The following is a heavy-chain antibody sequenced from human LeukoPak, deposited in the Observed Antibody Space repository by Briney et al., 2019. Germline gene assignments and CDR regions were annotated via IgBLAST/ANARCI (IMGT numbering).Heavy chain of an antibody. V-gene: IGHV4-34*01. CDR2: INHSGST. D-gene: IGHD3-3*01. Sequence: PSETLSLTCAVYGGSFSGYYWSWICQPPGKGLEWIGEINHSGSTNYNPSLKSRVTLSVDTSKNQFSLKLSSVTAADTAVYYCARGLNSIFGVAIHYYYMDVWGKGTTVTVSS. CDR1: GGSFSGYY. J-gene: IGHJ6*03. CDR3: ARGLNSIFGVAIHYYYMDV.